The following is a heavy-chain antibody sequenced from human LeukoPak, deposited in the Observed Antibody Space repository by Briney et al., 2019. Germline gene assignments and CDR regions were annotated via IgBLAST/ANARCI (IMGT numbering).Heavy chain of an antibody. CDR2: IYTSGST. D-gene: IGHD1-26*01. CDR1: GGSISSYY. V-gene: IGHV4-4*07. CDR3: ARGGKERYYYYYGMDV. J-gene: IGHJ6*02. Sequence: SETLSLICTVSGGSISSYYWSWIRQPAGKGLEWIGRIYTSGSTNYNPSLKSRVTMSVDTSKNQFSLKLSSVTAADTAVYYCARGGKERYYYYYGMDVWGQGTTVTVSS.